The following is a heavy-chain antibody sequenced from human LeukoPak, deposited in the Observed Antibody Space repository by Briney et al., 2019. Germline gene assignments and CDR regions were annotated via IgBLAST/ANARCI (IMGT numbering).Heavy chain of an antibody. V-gene: IGHV2-70*11. CDR3: ARISSIAAGSNYYYYYMDV. D-gene: IGHD6-6*01. CDR2: IDWDDDK. J-gene: IGHJ6*03. CDR1: GFSLSTSGMC. Sequence: SGPTLVNPTQTLTLTCTFSGFSLSTSGMCVSWIRQPPGKALEWLARIDWDDDKYYSTSLKTRLTISKDTSKNQVVLTMTNMDPVDTATYYCARISSIAAGSNYYYYYMDVWGKGTTVTVSS.